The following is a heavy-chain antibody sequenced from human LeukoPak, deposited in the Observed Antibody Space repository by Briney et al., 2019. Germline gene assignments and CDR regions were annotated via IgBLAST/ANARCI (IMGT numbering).Heavy chain of an antibody. CDR2: INHSGST. CDR1: GGSFSGYY. D-gene: IGHD6-19*01. CDR3: ARGVRYSSGWHALFYFDY. V-gene: IGHV4-34*01. Sequence: PSETLSLTCAVYGGSFSGYYWSWIRQPPGKGLEWIGEINHSGSTNYNPSLKSRVTISVDTSKNQFSLKLSSVTAADTAVYYCARGVRYSSGWHALFYFDYWGQGTLVTVSS. J-gene: IGHJ4*02.